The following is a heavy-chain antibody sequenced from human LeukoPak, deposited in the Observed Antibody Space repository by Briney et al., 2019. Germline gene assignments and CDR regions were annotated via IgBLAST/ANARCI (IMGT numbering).Heavy chain of an antibody. CDR3: ARMVESEFDY. CDR1: GFSLSTSGMR. CDR2: IDWDDDK. J-gene: IGHJ4*02. V-gene: IGHV2-70*04. Sequence: SGPTLVNPTQTLTLTCTFSGFSLSTSGMRVSWIRQPPGKALEWLARIDWDDDKFYSTSLKTRLTISKDTSKNQVVLTMTDMDPVDTATYYCARMVESEFDYWGQGTLVTVSS.